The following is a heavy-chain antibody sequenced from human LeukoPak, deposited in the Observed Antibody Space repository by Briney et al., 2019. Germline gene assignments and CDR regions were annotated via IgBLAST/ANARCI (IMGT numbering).Heavy chain of an antibody. CDR1: GFTLSDYY. D-gene: IGHD1-26*01. J-gene: IGHJ4*02. V-gene: IGHV3-11*01. CDR2: ISNSGSTI. CDR3: AREHTSGTYYIDY. Sequence: GGSLRLSCAASGFTLSDYYMTWIRQAPGKGLEWVSYISNSGSTIYYADSVKGRFTISRGNGKNSLYLQMNSLRAEDTAVYYCAREHTSGTYYIDYWGQGTLVTVSS.